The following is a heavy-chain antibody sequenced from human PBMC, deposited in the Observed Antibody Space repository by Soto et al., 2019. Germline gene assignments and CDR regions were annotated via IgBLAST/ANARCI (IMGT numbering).Heavy chain of an antibody. J-gene: IGHJ4*02. V-gene: IGHV1-69*13. D-gene: IGHD2-15*01. CDR1: GGTFSSCA. Sequence: GASVKVSCKASGGTFSSCAISWVRQAPGQGLEWMGGIIPIFGTANYAQKFQGRVTITADESTSTAYMELSSLRSEDTAVYYCASGDDCSGGSCYWALGYWGQGTLVTVSS. CDR2: IIPIFGTA. CDR3: ASGDDCSGGSCYWALGY.